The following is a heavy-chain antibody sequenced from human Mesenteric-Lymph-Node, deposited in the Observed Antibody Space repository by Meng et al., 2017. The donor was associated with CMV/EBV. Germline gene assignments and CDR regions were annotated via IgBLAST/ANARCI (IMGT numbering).Heavy chain of an antibody. V-gene: IGHV3-53*01. CDR2: LYSGGST. J-gene: IGHJ3*02. D-gene: IGHD2-2*02. Sequence: GGSLRLSCAASGFTVSSNYMSWVRQAPGKGLEWVSFLYSGGSTHYADSVKGRFTISRDNSKNTLYLQMNSLRVEDTAVYYCARFTGVVVVPAAIGAFDIWGQGTMVTVSS. CDR3: ARFTGVVVVPAAIGAFDI. CDR1: GFTVSSNY.